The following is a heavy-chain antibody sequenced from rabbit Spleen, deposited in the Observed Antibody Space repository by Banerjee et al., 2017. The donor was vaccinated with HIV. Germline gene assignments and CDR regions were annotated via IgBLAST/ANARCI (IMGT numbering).Heavy chain of an antibody. CDR3: ARDVDSGRYELRRLDL. CDR1: GFSFSSGYD. J-gene: IGHJ3*01. CDR2: IYSAIGYT. D-gene: IGHD1-1*01. V-gene: IGHV1S40*01. Sequence: QSLEESGGDLVKPGASLTLTCTASGFSFSSGYDMCWVRQAPGKGLEWIGYIYSAIGYTYYASWAKGRFTISKTSSTTVTLQMTSLTVADTATYFCARDVDSGRYELRRLDLWGQGTLVTVS.